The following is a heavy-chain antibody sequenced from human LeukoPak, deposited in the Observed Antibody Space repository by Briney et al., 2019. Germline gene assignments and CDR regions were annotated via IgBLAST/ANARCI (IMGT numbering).Heavy chain of an antibody. CDR1: GGSSSNSDFF. J-gene: IGHJ4*02. Sequence: SETLSLTCTVSGGSSSNSDFFWGWIRQPPGEGLEWIGSISYTGNTHYNPSLRSRVTISVDASKNQISLKLTSVSAADTAMYYCAGQAPPHWLVTWYFDYWGQGTLVSVSS. CDR3: AGQAPPHWLVTWYFDY. V-gene: IGHV4-39*01. CDR2: ISYTGNT. D-gene: IGHD6-19*01.